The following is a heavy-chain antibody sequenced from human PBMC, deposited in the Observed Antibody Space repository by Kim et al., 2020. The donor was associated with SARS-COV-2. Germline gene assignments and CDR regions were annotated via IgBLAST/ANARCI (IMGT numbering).Heavy chain of an antibody. CDR1: GFTFSNYA. CDR2: MYTNGRTS. CDR3: ARMWGTVTTGLFDY. V-gene: IGHV3-23*03. D-gene: IGHD4-17*01. J-gene: IGHJ4*02. Sequence: GGSLRLSCAASGFTFSNYAISWVRQAPGKGLEWVSVMYTNGRTSYYADSVKGRFTISRDSSKNTVTLQMNRLRVEDTAVYYCARMWGTVTTGLFDYWGQGNLVTVSS.